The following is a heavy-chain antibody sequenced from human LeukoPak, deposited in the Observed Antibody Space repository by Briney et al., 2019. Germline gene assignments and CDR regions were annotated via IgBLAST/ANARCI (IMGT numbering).Heavy chain of an antibody. CDR1: GDSISSTRYY. Sequence: PSETLSLSCTVSGDSISSTRYYWGWIRQPPGKGLEWIGSIYYSRVTYYNPSLKSRVTISVDTSKNQFSLKLSSVTAADTAVYHCARDSSWDAFDMWGQGTMVTVSS. V-gene: IGHV4-39*01. CDR3: ARDSSWDAFDM. J-gene: IGHJ3*02. CDR2: IYYSRVT. D-gene: IGHD3-22*01.